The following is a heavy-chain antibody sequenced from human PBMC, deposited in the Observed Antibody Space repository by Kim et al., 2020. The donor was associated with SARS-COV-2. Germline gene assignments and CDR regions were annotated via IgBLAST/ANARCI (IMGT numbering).Heavy chain of an antibody. J-gene: IGHJ3*02. D-gene: IGHD2-2*01. CDR3: ARRIEEIVVVPAAALDAFDI. CDR2: IYYSGST. CDR1: GGSISSSSYY. Sequence: SETLSLTCTVSGGSISSSSYYWGWIRQPPGKGLEWIGSIYYSGSTYYNPSLKSRVTISVDTSKNQFSLKLSSVTAADTAVYYCARRIEEIVVVPAAALDAFDIWGQGTMVTVSS. V-gene: IGHV4-39*01.